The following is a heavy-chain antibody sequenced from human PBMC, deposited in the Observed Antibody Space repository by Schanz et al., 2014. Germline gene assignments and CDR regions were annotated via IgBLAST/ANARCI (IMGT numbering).Heavy chain of an antibody. CDR1: RSTFSSYT. Sequence: QVQLVQSGAEVKKPGSSAKVSCKASRSTFSSYTISWVRQARGQGLEWVGRFIPILDVGNYAQQFQGRVTFTADKSTSTAYMELSSLRYEDAALYYCARGTMPGTFDIWGQGTMVTVSS. J-gene: IGHJ3*02. CDR2: FIPILDVG. V-gene: IGHV1-69*02. D-gene: IGHD2-2*01. CDR3: ARGTMPGTFDI.